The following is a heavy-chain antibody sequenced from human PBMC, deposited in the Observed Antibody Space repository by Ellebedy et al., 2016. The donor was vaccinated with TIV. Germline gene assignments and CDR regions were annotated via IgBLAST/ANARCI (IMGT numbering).Heavy chain of an antibody. CDR1: GYSISGGYF. J-gene: IGHJ3*02. Sequence: MPSETLSLTCTVSGYSISGGYFWVWIRQPPGKGLEWIGSVYHRGNTYYNPSLKSRITMSVDTSKNPFSLNLSSVTAADTAVYFCARDQSATAFDIWGQGTMVTVSS. V-gene: IGHV4-38-2*02. D-gene: IGHD6-13*01. CDR3: ARDQSATAFDI. CDR2: VYHRGNT.